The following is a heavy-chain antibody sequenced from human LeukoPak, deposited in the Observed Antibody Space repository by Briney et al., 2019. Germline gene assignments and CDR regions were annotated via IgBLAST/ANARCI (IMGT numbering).Heavy chain of an antibody. J-gene: IGHJ4*02. CDR1: GGSMNRYY. V-gene: IGHV4-4*09. Sequence: NPSETLSLICSVSGGSMNRYYWSWIRQSPGKGLEWIGYIYNNGRTNYKPSLKSRITISVNTSKKQFSLKMNSVTETDTAVYFCARGPYGDHADGLDYWGRGVLVTVSS. CDR3: ARGPYGDHADGLDY. CDR2: IYNNGRT. D-gene: IGHD4-17*01.